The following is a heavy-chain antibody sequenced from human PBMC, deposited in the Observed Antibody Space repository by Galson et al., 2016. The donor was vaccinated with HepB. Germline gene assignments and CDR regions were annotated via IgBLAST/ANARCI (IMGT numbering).Heavy chain of an antibody. Sequence: SLRLSCAGSGFTFGDYAMSWFRQAPGKGLEWVGFIRSKAYGGTTEYAASVKGRFTISRDDSKSIAYMQMNSLKTEDTAVYYCTILSSSAWSGDLDYWGQGTLVTVSS. J-gene: IGHJ4*02. CDR3: TILSSSAWSGDLDY. CDR2: IRSKAYGGTT. V-gene: IGHV3-49*03. D-gene: IGHD6-19*01. CDR1: GFTFGDYA.